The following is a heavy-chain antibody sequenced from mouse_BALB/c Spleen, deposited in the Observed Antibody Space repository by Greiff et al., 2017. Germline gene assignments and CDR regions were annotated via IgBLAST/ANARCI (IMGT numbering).Heavy chain of an antibody. V-gene: IGHV5-17*02. Sequence: EVQRVESGGGLVQPGGSRKLSCAASGFTFSSFGMHWVRQAPEKGLEWVAYISSGSSTIYYADTVKGRFTISRANPKNTLFLQMTSLRSEDTAMYYCARSGRSPYAMDYWGQGTSVTVSS. CDR1: GFTFSSFG. J-gene: IGHJ4*01. CDR3: ARSGRSPYAMDY. D-gene: IGHD3-1*01. CDR2: ISSGSSTI.